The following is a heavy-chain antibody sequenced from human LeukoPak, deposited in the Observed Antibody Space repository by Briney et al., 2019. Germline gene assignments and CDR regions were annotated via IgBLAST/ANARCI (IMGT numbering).Heavy chain of an antibody. CDR2: IYYSGST. D-gene: IGHD1-1*01. J-gene: IGHJ3*02. CDR1: SGSFSSGDYY. Sequence: KASETLSLTCTVSSGSFSSGDYYWSWISQPPGKGLEWIGYIYYSGSTYYNPSLKSRVTISVDTSKNQFSLKLSSVTAADTAVYYCARQSMNWGYTTGAFDIWGQGTMVTVSS. CDR3: ARQSMNWGYTTGAFDI. V-gene: IGHV4-30-4*08.